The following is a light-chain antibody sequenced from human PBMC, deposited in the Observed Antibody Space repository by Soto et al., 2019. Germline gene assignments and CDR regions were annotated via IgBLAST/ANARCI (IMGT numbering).Light chain of an antibody. J-gene: IGKJ1*01. CDR1: QSIGSW. V-gene: IGKV1-5*03. CDR2: KAS. CDR3: QQYNTYPTWT. Sequence: DIQMTQSPSTLSASVGDRVTITCRASQSIGSWLAWYQQKPGKAPKFLIYKASSLESGVPSRFSCRGSGTEFPLTISSPQPDDFATYYCQQYNTYPTWTFGQGTKVEIK.